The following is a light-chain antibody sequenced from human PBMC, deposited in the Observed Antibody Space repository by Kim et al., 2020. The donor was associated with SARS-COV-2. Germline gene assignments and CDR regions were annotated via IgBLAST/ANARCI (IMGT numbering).Light chain of an antibody. CDR3: SSYTSSSISYV. Sequence: STPSSRNAPTISSCAYTALTWPHSDSGTASNPITYSCSGRTTGVSNHYAVSKSGNTASLTISGLQAEDEADYYCSSYTSSSISYVFGTGTKVTVL. J-gene: IGLJ1*01. V-gene: IGLV2-14*01. CDR1: TISSCAYTA. CDR2: SCS.